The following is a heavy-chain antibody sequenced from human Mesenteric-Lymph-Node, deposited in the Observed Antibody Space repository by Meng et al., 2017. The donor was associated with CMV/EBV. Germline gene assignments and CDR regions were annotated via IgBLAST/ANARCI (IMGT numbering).Heavy chain of an antibody. CDR3: ARDMEVFGVVEYFYGLDV. V-gene: IGHV3-7*01. CDR2: IKQDGSQK. J-gene: IGHJ6*02. D-gene: IGHD3-3*01. CDR1: GFTLSRNW. Sequence: GESLKISCAASGFTLSRNWMTWVRQAPGKGLEWVANIKQDGSQKYYVDSVKDRFTISRDNAKNSLYLQMNSLRAEDTAVYYCARDMEVFGVVEYFYGLDVWGQGTTVTVSS.